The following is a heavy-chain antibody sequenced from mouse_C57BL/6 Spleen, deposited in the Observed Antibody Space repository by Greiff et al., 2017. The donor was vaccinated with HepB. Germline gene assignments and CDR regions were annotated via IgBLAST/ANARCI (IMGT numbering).Heavy chain of an antibody. CDR2: INPNNGGT. D-gene: IGHD2-5*01. J-gene: IGHJ3*01. CDR1: GYTFTDYY. Sequence: EVQLQQSGPELVKPGASVKISCKASGYTFTDYYMNWVKQSHGKSLEWIGDINPNNGGTSYNQKFKGKATLTVDKSSSTAYMELRSLTSEDSAVYYCAKGSYYSNSWFAYWGQGTLVTVSA. CDR3: AKGSYYSNSWFAY. V-gene: IGHV1-26*01.